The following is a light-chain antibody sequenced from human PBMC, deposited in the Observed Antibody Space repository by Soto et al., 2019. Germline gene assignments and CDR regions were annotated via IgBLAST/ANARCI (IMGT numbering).Light chain of an antibody. V-gene: IGKV3-15*01. CDR3: QQYNNWPPLT. Sequence: DIVVTQSPATLSVSPGERATLSCRASQSVSSDLAWYQQKPGQAPRLLIYGASTSATGIPARFSGSGSGTEFTLTISSLQSEDFAVYYCQQYNNWPPLTFGGGTKVEIK. J-gene: IGKJ4*01. CDR1: QSVSSD. CDR2: GAS.